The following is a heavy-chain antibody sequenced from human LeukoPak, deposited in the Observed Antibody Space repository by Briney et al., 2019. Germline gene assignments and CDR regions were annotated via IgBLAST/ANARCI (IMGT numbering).Heavy chain of an antibody. D-gene: IGHD6-13*01. CDR1: GGSFNTYV. CDR2: INPNSGGT. J-gene: IGHJ4*02. CDR3: ASTYSSSWYKGAPNY. Sequence: ASVKVSCKASGGSFNTYVITWVRQAPGQGLEWMGWINPNSGGTNYAQKFQGRVTMTRDTSISTAYMELSRLRSDDTAVYYCASTYSSSWYKGAPNYWGQGTLVTVSS. V-gene: IGHV1-2*02.